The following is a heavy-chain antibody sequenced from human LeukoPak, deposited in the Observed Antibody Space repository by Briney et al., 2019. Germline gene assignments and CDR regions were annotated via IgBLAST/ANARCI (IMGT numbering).Heavy chain of an antibody. CDR2: INHSGST. CDR3: ATCWELNAFDI. CDR1: GGSFSGYY. D-gene: IGHD1-26*01. V-gene: IGHV4-34*01. J-gene: IGHJ3*02. Sequence: PSETLSLTCAVYGGSFSGYYWSWIRQPPGKGLEWIGEINHSGSTNYNPSLKSRVTISVDTSKNQFSLKLSSVTAADTAVYYCATCWELNAFDIWGRGTMVTVSS.